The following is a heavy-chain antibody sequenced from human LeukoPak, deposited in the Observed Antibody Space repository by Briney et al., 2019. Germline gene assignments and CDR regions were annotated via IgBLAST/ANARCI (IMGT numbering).Heavy chain of an antibody. CDR3: AKGRYDSSGYYHHHDAFDI. V-gene: IGHV4-38-2*02. Sequence: SETLSLTCSVSGYSISSGYYWAWIRQPAGKGLEWIGNIFHNGNTYYNPSLRSRVTISVDTSKNQFSLKLSSVTAADTAVYYCAKGRYDSSGYYHHHDAFDIWGQGTMVTVSS. D-gene: IGHD3-22*01. J-gene: IGHJ3*02. CDR1: GYSISSGYY. CDR2: IFHNGNT.